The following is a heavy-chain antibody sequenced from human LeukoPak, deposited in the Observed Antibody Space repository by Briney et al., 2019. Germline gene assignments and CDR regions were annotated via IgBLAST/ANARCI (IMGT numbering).Heavy chain of an antibody. J-gene: IGHJ4*02. CDR1: GYTFTGYY. Sequence: ASVKVSCKASGYTFTGYYMHWVRQAPGQGLEWMGWINPNRGGTNYAQKFQGRVTMTRDTSISTAYMELSRLRSDDTAVYYCAREKGAKLTPGGSDYWGKEPLVPVS. D-gene: IGHD3-10*01. CDR3: AREKGAKLTPGGSDY. V-gene: IGHV1-2*02. CDR2: INPNRGGT.